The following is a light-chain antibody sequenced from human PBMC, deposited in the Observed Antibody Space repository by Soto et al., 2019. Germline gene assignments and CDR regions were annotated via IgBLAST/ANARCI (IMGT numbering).Light chain of an antibody. CDR3: QQYGSSGT. J-gene: IGKJ1*01. CDR2: GAS. Sequence: IVMTQSPVTLSLSPGERATLYCRASQSVDINLAWYQQKPGQAPRFLIYGASSRATGIPDRFSGSGSGTDFSLTISRLEPEDFAVYYCQQYGSSGTFGQGTKV. CDR1: QSVDIN. V-gene: IGKV3-20*01.